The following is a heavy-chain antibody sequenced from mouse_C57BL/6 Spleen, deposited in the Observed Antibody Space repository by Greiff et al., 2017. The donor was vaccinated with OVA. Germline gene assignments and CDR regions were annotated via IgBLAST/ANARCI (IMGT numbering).Heavy chain of an antibody. Sequence: EVKLVESGGGLVQPGGSLKLSCAASGFTFSDYGMAWVRQAPRKGPEWVAFISNLAYSIYYADTVTGRFTLSRENAKNTLYLEMSSLRSEDTAMYYCARRGSSWDWYFDVWGTGTTVTVSS. V-gene: IGHV5-15*04. CDR1: GFTFSDYG. CDR3: ARRGSSWDWYFDV. D-gene: IGHD1-1*01. J-gene: IGHJ1*03. CDR2: ISNLAYSI.